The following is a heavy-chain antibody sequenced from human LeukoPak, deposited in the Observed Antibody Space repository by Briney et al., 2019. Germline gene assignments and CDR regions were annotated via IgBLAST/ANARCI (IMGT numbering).Heavy chain of an antibody. D-gene: IGHD6-19*01. CDR3: AKGEGGDSGWYGDY. CDR1: GFTFTYAW. V-gene: IGHV3-15*01. J-gene: IGHJ4*02. CDR2: IKSETDGGTT. Sequence: GGSLRLSCAASGFTFTYAWMSWVRQAPGKGLEWVGRIKSETDGGTTAYGSPVKGRFTISRDDSKKTLFLQMNSLRAEDTAMYYCAKGEGGDSGWYGDYWGQGTLVTVSS.